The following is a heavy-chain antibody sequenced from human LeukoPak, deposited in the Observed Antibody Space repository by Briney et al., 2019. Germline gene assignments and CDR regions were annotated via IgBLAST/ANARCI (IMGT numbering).Heavy chain of an antibody. CDR3: ARDAYCSSASCVGWFDP. V-gene: IGHV1-2*02. CDR1: GYTFSDYF. D-gene: IGHD2-2*01. Sequence: ASVKFSCKASGYTFSDYFMHWVRQARGHGLEWMGWINPNSGGTNYAQTFQGRVTMTRDASISTAYMELSRLRSDDTAVYYCARDAYCSSASCVGWFDPWGQGTLVTVSS. CDR2: INPNSGGT. J-gene: IGHJ5*02.